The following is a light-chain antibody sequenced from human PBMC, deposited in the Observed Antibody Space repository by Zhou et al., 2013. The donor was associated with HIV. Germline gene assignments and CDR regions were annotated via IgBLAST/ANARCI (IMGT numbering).Light chain of an antibody. J-gene: IGKJ4*01. CDR2: GAS. CDR3: QQYGSSST. Sequence: DIQMTQSPSSLSASVGDRVTITCRASQGISTYLAWYQQNPGKTPKLLIYGASTLQSGVPSRFSGSGSGTDFTLTISRLEPEDFAVYYCQQYGSSSTFGGGTKVEIK. V-gene: IGKV1-27*01. CDR1: QGISTY.